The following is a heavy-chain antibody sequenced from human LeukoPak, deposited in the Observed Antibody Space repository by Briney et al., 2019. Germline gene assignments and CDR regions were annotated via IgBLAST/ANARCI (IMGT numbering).Heavy chain of an antibody. J-gene: IGHJ4*02. CDR1: GFTFSSYE. CDR2: ISSSGSTI. CDR3: ATLSYYYDGY. V-gene: IGHV3-48*03. D-gene: IGHD3-22*01. Sequence: PGLSLRLSCAASGFTFSSYEMNWVRQAPGKGLEWVSYISSSGSTIYYADSVKGRFTISRDNAKNSLYLQMNSLRAEDTAVYYCATLSYYYDGYWGQGTLVTVSS.